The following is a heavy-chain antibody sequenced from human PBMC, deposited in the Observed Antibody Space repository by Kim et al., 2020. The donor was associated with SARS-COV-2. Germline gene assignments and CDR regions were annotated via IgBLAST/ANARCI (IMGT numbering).Heavy chain of an antibody. V-gene: IGHV1-18*01. CDR1: GYNFTNFG. J-gene: IGHJ5*02. D-gene: IGHD3-9*01. Sequence: ASVKVSCKASGYNFTNFGISWVRQAPGQGLEWMGWISAYSGNTNYAQKFQGRVTMTTDTSATTANMELRSLRSDDTAVYYCARDSRVLYFDWLPDDVQLDPWGQGTLVTVSS. CDR3: ARDSRVLYFDWLPDDVQLDP. CDR2: ISAYSGNT.